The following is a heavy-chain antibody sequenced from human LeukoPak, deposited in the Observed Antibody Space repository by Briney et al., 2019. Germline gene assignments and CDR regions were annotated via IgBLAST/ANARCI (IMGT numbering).Heavy chain of an antibody. J-gene: IGHJ4*02. CDR1: GGTFSSYA. Sequence: SVKVSCKASGGTFSSYAISWVRQAPGQGLEWMGRIIPILGIANYAQKFQGRVTITADKSTSTAYMELSSLRSEDTAVYYCARDGRRDGYNYGGNDYWGQGTLVTVSS. CDR2: IIPILGIA. V-gene: IGHV1-69*04. CDR3: ARDGRRDGYNYGGNDY. D-gene: IGHD5-24*01.